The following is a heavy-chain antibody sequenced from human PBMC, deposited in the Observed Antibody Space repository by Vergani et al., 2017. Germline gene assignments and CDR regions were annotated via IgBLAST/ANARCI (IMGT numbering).Heavy chain of an antibody. J-gene: IGHJ6*02. D-gene: IGHD2-15*01. CDR2: ISSSGSTI. CDR1: GFTFSSYG. V-gene: IGHV3-48*04. Sequence: VQLVESGGGVVQPGRSLRLSCAASGFTFSSYGMHWVRQAPGKGLEWVSYISSSGSTIYYADSVKGRFTISRDNAKNSLYLQMNSLRAEDTAVYYCARDLRDCSGGSCYSSLYYYYGMDVWGQGTTVTVSS. CDR3: ARDLRDCSGGSCYSSLYYYYGMDV.